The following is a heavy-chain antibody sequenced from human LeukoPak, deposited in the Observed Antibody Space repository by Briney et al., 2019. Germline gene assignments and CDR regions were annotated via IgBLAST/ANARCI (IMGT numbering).Heavy chain of an antibody. D-gene: IGHD3-10*01. Sequence: GASVKVSCKASGYTFTSYGISWVRQAPGQGLEWMGWISAYNGNTNYAQKLQGRVTMTTDTSTSTAYMELRSLRSDDTAVYYCARGPLPSLLWFGELDAFDIWGQGTMVTVSS. J-gene: IGHJ3*02. CDR1: GYTFTSYG. V-gene: IGHV1-18*01. CDR3: ARGPLPSLLWFGELDAFDI. CDR2: ISAYNGNT.